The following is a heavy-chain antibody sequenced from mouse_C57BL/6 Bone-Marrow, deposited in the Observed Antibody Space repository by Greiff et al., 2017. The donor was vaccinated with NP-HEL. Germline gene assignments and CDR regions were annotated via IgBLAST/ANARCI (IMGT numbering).Heavy chain of an antibody. Sequence: EVHLVESGGGLVQPKGSLKLSCAASGFSFNTYAMNWVRQAPGKGLEWVARIRSKSNNYATYYADSVKDRFTISRDDSESMLYLQMNNLKTEDTAMYYCVRHRRYYGSKGYFDVWGTGTTVTVSS. J-gene: IGHJ1*03. CDR1: GFSFNTYA. CDR3: VRHRRYYGSKGYFDV. CDR2: IRSKSNNYAT. V-gene: IGHV10-1*01. D-gene: IGHD1-1*01.